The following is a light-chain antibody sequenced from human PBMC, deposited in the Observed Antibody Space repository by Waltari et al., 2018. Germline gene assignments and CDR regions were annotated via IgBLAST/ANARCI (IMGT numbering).Light chain of an antibody. Sequence: VLTQSPDTLSLSPGERATLSCRASHTIRNINLAWYQQKPGQPPSRLIYDVSGRATGIPDRVSASGSGTDFTLPISRLEPEDFAVYYCQHYDNSPRMYTFGQGTKLEIK. CDR3: QHYDNSPRMYT. V-gene: IGKV3-20*01. CDR1: HTIRNIN. J-gene: IGKJ2*01. CDR2: DVS.